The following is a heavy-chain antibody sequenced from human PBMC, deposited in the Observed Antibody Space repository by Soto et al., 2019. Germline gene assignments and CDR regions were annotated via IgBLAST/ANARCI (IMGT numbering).Heavy chain of an antibody. J-gene: IGHJ1*01. V-gene: IGHV1-8*01. D-gene: IGHD3-16*01. CDR2: MNPNTGNT. CDR1: GYTFTHYD. Sequence: GASVKVSCKASGYTFTHYDINWVRQATGQGLEWMGWMNPNTGNTGFAQKFQDRVTMTRNTSISTAYMELSSLRSEDTALYFCASGGWGPPLAFWGQGTPVTVSS. CDR3: ASGGWGPPLAF.